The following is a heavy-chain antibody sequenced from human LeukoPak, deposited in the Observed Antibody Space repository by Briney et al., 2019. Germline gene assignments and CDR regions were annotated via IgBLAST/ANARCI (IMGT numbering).Heavy chain of an antibody. CDR2: IYPGDSDT. CDR1: GYSFTSYW. Sequence: GESLKISCKGSGYSFTSYWIGWVRQMPGKGLEWMGIIYPGDSDTRYSPSFQGQVTISADKSISTAYLQWSSLKASDTAMYYSARLPEYYYGSGIGYFDYWGQGTLVTVSS. V-gene: IGHV5-51*01. D-gene: IGHD3-10*01. J-gene: IGHJ4*02. CDR3: ARLPEYYYGSGIGYFDY.